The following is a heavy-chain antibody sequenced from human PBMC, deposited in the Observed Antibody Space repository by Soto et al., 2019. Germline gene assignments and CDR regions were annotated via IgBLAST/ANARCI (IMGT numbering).Heavy chain of an antibody. D-gene: IGHD5-18*01. V-gene: IGHV4-59*01. CDR1: GGSISSYY. CDR2: IYYSGST. J-gene: IGHJ4*02. CDR3: ARDSGIQLWPYYFDY. Sequence: SETLSLTCTVSGGSISSYYWSWIRPPPGKGLEWVGYIYYSGSTNYTPSLKSRVTISVDTSKNQFSLKLSSVTAADTAVYYCARDSGIQLWPYYFDYWGQGTLVTVSS.